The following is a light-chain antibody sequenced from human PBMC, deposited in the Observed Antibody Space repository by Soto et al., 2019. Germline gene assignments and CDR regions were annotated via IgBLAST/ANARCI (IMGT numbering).Light chain of an antibody. Sequence: QAVVTQPPSASGTPGLRVTISCSGSSSNFAVNTVNWYQQVPGTAPKLLIYSNNQRPSGVPDRFSASKSVNSASLAISGLQSEDEADYFCSTWDDSLNGPVFGGGTKVTVL. CDR3: STWDDSLNGPV. V-gene: IGLV1-44*01. J-gene: IGLJ3*02. CDR2: SNN. CDR1: SSNFAVNT.